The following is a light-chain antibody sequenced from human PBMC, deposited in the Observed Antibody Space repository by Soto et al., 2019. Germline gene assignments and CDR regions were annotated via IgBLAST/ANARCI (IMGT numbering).Light chain of an antibody. CDR3: QQRSNLPRT. V-gene: IGKV3-11*01. Sequence: EIVLTQSPATLSLSPGERATLSCRASQSVSSYLAWYQQKPGQAPRLLIYDASNRATGIPARFSGSGSGTDFTLNISSLEPEDFAVYYCQQRSNLPRTFGQGTKLEIK. J-gene: IGKJ2*01. CDR1: QSVSSY. CDR2: DAS.